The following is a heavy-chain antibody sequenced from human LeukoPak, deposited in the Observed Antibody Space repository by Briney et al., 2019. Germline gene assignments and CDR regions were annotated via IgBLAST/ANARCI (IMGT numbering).Heavy chain of an antibody. J-gene: IGHJ4*02. V-gene: IGHV3-23*01. D-gene: IGHD5-18*01. CDR1: GFTFSSYA. Sequence: SGGSLRLSCAASGFTFSSYAMSWVRQAPGKGLEWVSAISGSGGSTYYADSVKGRFTISRGNSKNTLYLQMNSLRAEDTAVYYCARTVDTHPYYFDYWGQGTLVTVSS. CDR2: ISGSGGST. CDR3: ARTVDTHPYYFDY.